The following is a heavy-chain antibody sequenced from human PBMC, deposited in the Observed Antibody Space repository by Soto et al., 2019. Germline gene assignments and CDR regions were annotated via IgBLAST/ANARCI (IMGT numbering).Heavy chain of an antibody. J-gene: IGHJ5*02. CDR2: IYSGGRT. CDR3: EKPEGKQFQGGSAP. Sequence: PGGSLILSCAASGFTVSSNYMSWVRQAPGKGLEWVSVIYSGGRTYYADSVKGRFTISRDNSKNTLNLQMNSLRAEDTAVYYCEKPEGKQFQGGSAPGARGPLVPVPS. D-gene: IGHD3-10*01. V-gene: IGHV3-66*04. CDR1: GFTVSSNY.